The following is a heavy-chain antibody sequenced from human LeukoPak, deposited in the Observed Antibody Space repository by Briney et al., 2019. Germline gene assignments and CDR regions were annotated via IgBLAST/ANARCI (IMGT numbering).Heavy chain of an antibody. CDR3: VRDRSPGYFDY. V-gene: IGHV3-21*01. D-gene: IGHD3-10*01. Sequence: GGSLRLSCAASGFTFDDYGMSWVRQAPGKGLDWVSSISSSHNNIYYADSVKGRFSISRDNAKNSLFLQMNSLRAGDTAVYYCVRDRSPGYFDYWGQGTLVTVSS. CDR2: ISSSHNNI. CDR1: GFTFDDYG. J-gene: IGHJ4*02.